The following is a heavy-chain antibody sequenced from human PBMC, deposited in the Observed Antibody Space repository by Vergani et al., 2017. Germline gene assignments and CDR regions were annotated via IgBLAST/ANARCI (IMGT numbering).Heavy chain of an antibody. CDR2: INAGNGNT. J-gene: IGHJ4*02. CDR1: GYTFTSYA. CDR3: ARGKSRWDDSSSWLVSWVY. V-gene: IGHV1-3*01. Sequence: QVQLVQSGAEVKKPGASVKVSCKASGYTFTSYAMHWVRQAPGQRLEWMGWINAGNGNTNYSQKFQGRVTITRDTSASTAYMELSSLRSEDTAVYYCARGKSRWDDSSSWLVSWVYWGQGTLVTVSS. D-gene: IGHD6-13*01.